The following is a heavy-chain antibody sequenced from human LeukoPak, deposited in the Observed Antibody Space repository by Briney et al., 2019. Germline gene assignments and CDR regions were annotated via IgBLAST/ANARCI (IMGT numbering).Heavy chain of an antibody. Sequence: ASVKVSCKASGYTFTGYYMHWVRQAPGQGLEWMGWINPNSGGTNYAQKFQGRVTMTRDTSISTAYMELSRLRSDDTAVYYCARVSSSGWLTFDYWGQGTLVTVSS. CDR2: INPNSGGT. CDR3: ARVSSSGWLTFDY. V-gene: IGHV1-2*02. J-gene: IGHJ4*02. D-gene: IGHD6-19*01. CDR1: GYTFTGYY.